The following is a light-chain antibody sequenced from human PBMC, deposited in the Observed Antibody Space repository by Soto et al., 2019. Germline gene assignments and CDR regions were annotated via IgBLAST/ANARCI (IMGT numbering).Light chain of an antibody. J-gene: IGKJ3*01. V-gene: IGKV3-20*01. CDR2: AAS. Sequence: EIVLTQSPETLSLSPGERATLSCRASQSLAINSLAWYQQKPGQAPRRLIYAASTRDTAIPDRLSGSGSGTDFTLNISRLETEDCAVDSCQQYDCAPLTFGPGTKVDMK. CDR3: QQYDCAPLT. CDR1: QSLAINS.